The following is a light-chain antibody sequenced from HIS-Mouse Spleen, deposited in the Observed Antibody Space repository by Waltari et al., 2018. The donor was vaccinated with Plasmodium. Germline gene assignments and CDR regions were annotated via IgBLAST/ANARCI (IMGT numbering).Light chain of an antibody. CDR2: LNSDGSH. Sequence: QLVLTQSPSASASLGASVKLTCTLSSGHSSYAIAWHRQQPEKGPRYLMKLNSDGSHSKGDWIPDRFSGSSSGAERYLTISSLQSEDEADYYCQTWGTGIQVFGGGTKLTVL. V-gene: IGLV4-69*01. CDR1: SGHSSYA. CDR3: QTWGTGIQV. J-gene: IGLJ3*02.